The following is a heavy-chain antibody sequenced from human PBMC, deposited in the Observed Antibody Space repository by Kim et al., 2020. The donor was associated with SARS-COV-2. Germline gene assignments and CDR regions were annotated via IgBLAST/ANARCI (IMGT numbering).Heavy chain of an antibody. D-gene: IGHD6-19*01. V-gene: IGHV3-23*01. J-gene: IGHJ4*02. Sequence: YYADAVKGRFTISRDNSKNTLFLQRNSLGAEDTAVYYCAKGAGAPFFFDYWGQGTLVTVSS. CDR3: AKGAGAPFFFDY.